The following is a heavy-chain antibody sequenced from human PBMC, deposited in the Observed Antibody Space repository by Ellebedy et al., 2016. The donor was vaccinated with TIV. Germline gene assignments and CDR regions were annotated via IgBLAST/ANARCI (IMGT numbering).Heavy chain of an antibody. CDR2: INPNTGGA. Sequence: ASVKVSCKASGYTFAGYYMHWVRQAPGQGLEWMGWINPNTGGANYAQKLQGRVTMTRDTSISTAYMELSRLRSDDTAVYYCARMISRYFDWLPLDYWGQGTLVTVS. CDR1: GYTFAGYY. J-gene: IGHJ4*02. D-gene: IGHD3-9*01. CDR3: ARMISRYFDWLPLDY. V-gene: IGHV1-2*02.